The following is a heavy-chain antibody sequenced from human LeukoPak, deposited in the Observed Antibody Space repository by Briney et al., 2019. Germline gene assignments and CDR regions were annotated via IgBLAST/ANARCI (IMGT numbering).Heavy chain of an antibody. Sequence: PGGSLRLSCAASGFTFSSYVMHWVRQAPGQGLEWMGWINPNSGGTNYAQKFQGRVTMTRDTSISTAYMELSRLRSDDTAVYYCARTYPDSSGYYYDYWGQGTLVTVSS. V-gene: IGHV1-2*02. CDR3: ARTYPDSSGYYYDY. D-gene: IGHD3-22*01. CDR2: INPNSGGT. CDR1: GFTFSSYV. J-gene: IGHJ4*02.